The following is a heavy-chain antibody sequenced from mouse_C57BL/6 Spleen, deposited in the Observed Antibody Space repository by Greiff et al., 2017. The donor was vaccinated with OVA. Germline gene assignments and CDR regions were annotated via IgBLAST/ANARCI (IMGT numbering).Heavy chain of an antibody. J-gene: IGHJ4*01. Sequence: EVQRVESEGGLVQPGSSMKLFCTASGFTFSDYYMAWVRQVPEKGLEWVANINYDGSSTYYLDSLKSRFIISRDNAKNILYLQMSSLKSEDTATYYCARGGNYGGYYAMDYWGQGTSVTVSS. CDR2: INYDGSST. CDR1: GFTFSDYY. V-gene: IGHV5-16*01. D-gene: IGHD2-1*01. CDR3: ARGGNYGGYYAMDY.